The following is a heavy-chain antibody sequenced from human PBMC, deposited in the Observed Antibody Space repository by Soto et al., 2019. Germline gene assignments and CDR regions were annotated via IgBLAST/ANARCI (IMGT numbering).Heavy chain of an antibody. V-gene: IGHV4-4*07. CDR3: ARGQRFSDSFDP. Sequence: SETLSLTCTVSGGSISGYYWTWVRQPAGKGLEWIGRIYSSGGTKYNPSLKSRVDMSLDMSKNQFSLMLSSVTAADTAVYYCARGQRFSDSFDPWGQGTLVTVSS. J-gene: IGHJ5*02. CDR2: IYSSGGT. D-gene: IGHD3-3*01. CDR1: GGSISGYY.